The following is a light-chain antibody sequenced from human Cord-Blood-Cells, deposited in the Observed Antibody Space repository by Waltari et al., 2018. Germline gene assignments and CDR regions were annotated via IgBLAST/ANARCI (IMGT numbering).Light chain of an antibody. CDR2: EGS. V-gene: IGLV2-23*01. Sequence: QSALTHPASVSVSPGQSITISCTGTSSDVGMYNLVSWDQQHPGKAPKLMIYEGSKRPSGVSKRVAGSKSGNTASLTISGLQAEDEADYYCCSYAGSSTGVFGGGTKLTVL. CDR3: CSYAGSSTGV. CDR1: SSDVGMYNL. J-gene: IGLJ2*01.